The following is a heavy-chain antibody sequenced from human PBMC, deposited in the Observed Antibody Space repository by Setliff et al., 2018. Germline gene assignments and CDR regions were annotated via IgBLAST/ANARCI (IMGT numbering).Heavy chain of an antibody. Sequence: SETLSLTCTVSGDSMNDNHWTWMRQPPGKGLEWIGYIYTSGGTNYNPSLKSRVTISVDMTENQFSLIFRSVVAADTAVYYCARSRVTGTYWGGGILVTVSS. J-gene: IGHJ4*02. CDR3: ARSRVTGTY. D-gene: IGHD2-8*02. CDR1: GDSMNDNH. CDR2: IYTSGGT. V-gene: IGHV4-4*08.